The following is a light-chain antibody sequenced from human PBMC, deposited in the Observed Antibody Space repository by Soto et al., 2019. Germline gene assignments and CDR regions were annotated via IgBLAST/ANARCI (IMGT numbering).Light chain of an antibody. CDR3: QQRSNWPPYT. V-gene: IGKV3-11*01. CDR1: QSVSSY. CDR2: DAS. Sequence: EIVLTQSPATLSLSPGERATLSCMASQSVSSYLAWYQQKPGQAPRLLIYDASNRATGIPARFSGSGSGTDFTLTISSLEREDFAVYYCQQRSNWPPYTFGQGTKLEI. J-gene: IGKJ2*01.